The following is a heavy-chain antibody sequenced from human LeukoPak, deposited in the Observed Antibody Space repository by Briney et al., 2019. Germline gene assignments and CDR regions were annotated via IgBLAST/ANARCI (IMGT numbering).Heavy chain of an antibody. V-gene: IGHV3-30*02. J-gene: IGHJ4*02. CDR1: GFTFSSYG. CDR3: ARDHHGTGSYFEY. Sequence: PGGSLRLSCAASGFTFSSYGIHWVRQAPGKGLEWVAFIRHGGSNKYFLDSVRGRFTIPRDNSKNTLFLQMNSLRVDDTAVYYCARDHHGTGSYFEYWGQGILVTVSS. CDR2: IRHGGSNK. D-gene: IGHD3-10*01.